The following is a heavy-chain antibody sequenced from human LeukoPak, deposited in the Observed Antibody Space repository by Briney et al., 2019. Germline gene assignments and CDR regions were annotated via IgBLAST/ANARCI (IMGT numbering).Heavy chain of an antibody. CDR1: GYSFTSYW. Sequence: GESLKISCKASGYSFTSYWISWVRQMPGKGLEWMGRIDPSDSYTNYSPSFQGHVTISADKSISTAYLQWSSLKASDTAMYYCARPGIAVAGTIHWGQGTLVTVSS. CDR2: IDPSDSYT. CDR3: ARPGIAVAGTIH. D-gene: IGHD6-19*01. J-gene: IGHJ4*02. V-gene: IGHV5-10-1*01.